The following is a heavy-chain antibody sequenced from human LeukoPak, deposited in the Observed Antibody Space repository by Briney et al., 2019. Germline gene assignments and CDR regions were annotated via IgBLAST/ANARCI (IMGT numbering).Heavy chain of an antibody. CDR3: ARSMME. D-gene: IGHD3-16*01. CDR2: FSTDGSRP. V-gene: IGHV3-74*01. J-gene: IGHJ4*02. Sequence: GGSLRLSCAASGXTFSSYWMHWVRQAPGKGLMWVFRFSTDGSRPNYAVSVKGRFTISRDNAKNTLYLQMNSLRAEDTAMYYCARSMMEGGQGTLVTVSS. CDR1: GXTFSSYW.